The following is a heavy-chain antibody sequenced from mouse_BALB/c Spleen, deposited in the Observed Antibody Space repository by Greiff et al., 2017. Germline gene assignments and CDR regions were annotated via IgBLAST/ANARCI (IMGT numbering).Heavy chain of an antibody. CDR1: GYTFTSYW. Sequence: QVQLQQPGAELVRPGASVKLSCKASGYTFTSYWINWVKQRPGQGLEWIGNIYPSDSYTNYNQKFKDKATLTVDKSSSTAYMQLSSPTSEDSEVYYCTRQGRRGSDYWGQGTTLTVSS. V-gene: IGHV1-69*02. CDR3: TRQGRRGSDY. J-gene: IGHJ2*01. CDR2: IYPSDSYT.